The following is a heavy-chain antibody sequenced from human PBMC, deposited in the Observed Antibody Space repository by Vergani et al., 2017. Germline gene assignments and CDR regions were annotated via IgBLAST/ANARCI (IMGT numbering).Heavy chain of an antibody. D-gene: IGHD3-3*01. Sequence: QVQLVESGGGVVQPGRSLRLSCAASGFTFRSYAMHWVRQAPGKGLEWVAVISYDGSNKYNADSVKGRFTISRDNAKNTLYLQMNSLRAEDTAVYYCARRAYDFWSGPDYWGQGTLVTVSS. CDR3: ARRAYDFWSGPDY. CDR2: ISYDGSNK. CDR1: GFTFRSYA. V-gene: IGHV3-30*01. J-gene: IGHJ4*02.